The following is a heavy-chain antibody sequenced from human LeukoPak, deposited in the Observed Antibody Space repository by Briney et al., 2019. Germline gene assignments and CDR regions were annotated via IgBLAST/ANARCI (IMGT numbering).Heavy chain of an antibody. Sequence: GASVTVSCTASGGTFSSYSINWVRQAPGQGLEWMGTITPMFGIARNAQKFQDRVTITADKSTSTVYMELSSLRSEDTAVYYCARAFHSGWFDPWGQGTLVTVSS. CDR2: ITPMFGIA. V-gene: IGHV1-69*04. D-gene: IGHD6-19*01. CDR1: GGTFSSYS. CDR3: ARAFHSGWFDP. J-gene: IGHJ5*02.